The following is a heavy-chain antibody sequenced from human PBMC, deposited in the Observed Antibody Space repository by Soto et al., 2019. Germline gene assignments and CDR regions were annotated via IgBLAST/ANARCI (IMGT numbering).Heavy chain of an antibody. Sequence: QVQLQESGPGLVKPSGTLSLTCAVSGGSISSSNWWSWVRQPPGKGLEWIGEIYHSGSTNYNPSLKRRVXXAXDXXKNQFPLKLSSVTAADTAVYYCARLSDTITNWFDPWGQGTLVTVSS. V-gene: IGHV4-4*02. CDR3: ARLSDTITNWFDP. D-gene: IGHD2-2*01. CDR2: IYHSGST. CDR1: GGSISSSNW. J-gene: IGHJ5*02.